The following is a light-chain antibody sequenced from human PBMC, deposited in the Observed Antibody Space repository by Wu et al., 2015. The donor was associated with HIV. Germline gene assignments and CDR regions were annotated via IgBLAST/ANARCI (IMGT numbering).Light chain of an antibody. CDR1: QSISSW. CDR2: KAS. CDR3: QKYNTAPWT. J-gene: IGKJ1*01. V-gene: IGKV1-5*03. Sequence: DIQMTQSPSTLSASVGDRVTITCRATQSISSWLAWYQQKPGKAPKLLISKASTLESGVPSRFSGSGSGTDFTLTISSLQPEDVATYYCQKYNTAPWTFGQGTKVEMK.